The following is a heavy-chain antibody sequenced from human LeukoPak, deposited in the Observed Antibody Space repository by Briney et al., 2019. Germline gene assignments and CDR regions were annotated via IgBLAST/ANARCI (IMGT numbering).Heavy chain of an antibody. J-gene: IGHJ3*02. D-gene: IGHD6-13*01. V-gene: IGHV3-30-3*01. CDR2: LSYDGSNK. CDR3: AREGERLVPAFDI. Sequence: GRSLRLSCAASGFTFSSYAMHWVRQAPGKGLNGVPVLSYDGSNKYYADSVKGRFTISRDNSKNTLYLQMNSLRAEDTAVYYCAREGERLVPAFDIWGQGTMVTVSS. CDR1: GFTFSSYA.